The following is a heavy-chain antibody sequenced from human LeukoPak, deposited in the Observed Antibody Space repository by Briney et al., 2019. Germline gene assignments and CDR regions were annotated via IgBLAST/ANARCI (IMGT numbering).Heavy chain of an antibody. D-gene: IGHD6-19*01. J-gene: IGHJ5*02. CDR3: ARGHSGWYWRFDP. V-gene: IGHV4-39*07. CDR2: INYSGST. Sequence: SETLSLTCTVSGGSISSTFYYWGWIRQPPGKGLEWIGSINYSGSTNYNPSLKSRVTISVDTSKNQFSLKLSSVTAADTAVYYCARGHSGWYWRFDPWGQGTLVTVSS. CDR1: GGSISSTFYY.